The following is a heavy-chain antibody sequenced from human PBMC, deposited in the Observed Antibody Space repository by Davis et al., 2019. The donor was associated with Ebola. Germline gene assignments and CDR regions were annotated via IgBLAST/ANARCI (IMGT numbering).Heavy chain of an antibody. Sequence: ASVKVSCKASGYTFTSYDINWVRQATGQGLEWMGWMNPNSGNTGYAQKFQGRVTMTRNNSISTAYMELSSLRSEDTAVYYCARPFLPYYDSSGYHDAFDMWGQGTMVTVSS. J-gene: IGHJ3*02. CDR1: GYTFTSYD. CDR3: ARPFLPYYDSSGYHDAFDM. V-gene: IGHV1-8*01. CDR2: MNPNSGNT. D-gene: IGHD3-22*01.